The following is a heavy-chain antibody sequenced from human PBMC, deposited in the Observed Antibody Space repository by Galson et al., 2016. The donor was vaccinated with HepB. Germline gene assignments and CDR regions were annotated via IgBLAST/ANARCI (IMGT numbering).Heavy chain of an antibody. Sequence: SLRLSCAASGFTVSANCMNWVRQAPGKGLEWVSLIYSGGSTYYADSVQGRFTISRVHSKNTLYLQMISLRPEDTAVEFCAREMTAIYAGTSYYYGMDVWGQGTTVTVSS. CDR2: IYSGGST. CDR1: GFTVSANC. D-gene: IGHD2-21*02. CDR3: AREMTAIYAGTSYYYGMDV. J-gene: IGHJ6*02. V-gene: IGHV3-53*01.